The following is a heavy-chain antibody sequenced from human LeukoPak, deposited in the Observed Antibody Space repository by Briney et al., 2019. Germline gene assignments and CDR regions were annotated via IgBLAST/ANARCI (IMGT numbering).Heavy chain of an antibody. CDR1: GSSFTSYW. CDR2: MYPGESDT. V-gene: IGHV5-51*01. Sequence: GESLKISCKGSGSSFTSYWIGWVRPMPGKGLEWMGIMYPGESDTRYSPSFEGQVTISADKSISTAYLQWSSLKASDTAMYYCARPPTTSPEYFQYWGQGTLVTVSS. J-gene: IGHJ1*01. CDR3: ARPPTTSPEYFQY. D-gene: IGHD1-14*01.